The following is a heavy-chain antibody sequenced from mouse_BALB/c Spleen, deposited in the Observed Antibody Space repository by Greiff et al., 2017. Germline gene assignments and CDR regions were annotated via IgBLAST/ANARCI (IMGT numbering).Heavy chain of an antibody. D-gene: IGHD1-3*01. CDR3: ARSVGSFAY. J-gene: IGHJ3*01. CDR2: INPSTGYT. Sequence: VQLQESGAELAKPGASVKMSCKASGYTFTSYWMHWVKQRPGQGLEWIGYINPSTGYTEYNQKFKDKATLTADKSSSTAYMQLSSLTSEDSAVYYCARSVGSFAYWGQGTLVTVSA. CDR1: GYTFTSYW. V-gene: IGHV1-7*01.